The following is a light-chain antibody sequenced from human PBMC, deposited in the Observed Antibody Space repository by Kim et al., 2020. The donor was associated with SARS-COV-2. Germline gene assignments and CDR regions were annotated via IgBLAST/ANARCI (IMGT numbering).Light chain of an antibody. Sequence: EIVLTQSPAPLSLSPGERATLSCRASQSVGRYLAWYQQKPGQAPRVLIYDTSSRATGIPARFSGSGSGTDFTLTISSLEPEDFAVYYCQQRSNWPRTFGQGTKVDIK. V-gene: IGKV3-11*01. CDR2: DTS. CDR3: QQRSNWPRT. CDR1: QSVGRY. J-gene: IGKJ1*01.